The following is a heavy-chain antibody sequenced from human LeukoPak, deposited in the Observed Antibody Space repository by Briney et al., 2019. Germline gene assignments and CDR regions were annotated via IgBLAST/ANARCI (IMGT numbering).Heavy chain of an antibody. J-gene: IGHJ4*02. V-gene: IGHV4-34*01. CDR2: INHSGST. CDR1: GGSLSGYY. Sequence: SETLSLTCAVYGGSLSGYYWSWIRQPPGKGLEWIGEINHSGSTNYNPSLKSRVTISVDTSKNQFSLKLSSVTAADTAFYYCAREDGGDYAYTLDYWGQGTLVTVSS. D-gene: IGHD4-17*01. CDR3: AREDGGDYAYTLDY.